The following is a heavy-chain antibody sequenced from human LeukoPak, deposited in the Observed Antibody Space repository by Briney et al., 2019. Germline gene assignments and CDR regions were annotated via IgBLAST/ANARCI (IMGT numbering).Heavy chain of an antibody. V-gene: IGHV3-23*01. Sequence: GGSLRLSCVASGFTFSSYDMSWVRQAPGKGLEWVSGISGSGDSTCYADSVKGRFTISRDNSKNTLYLQMNSLRAEDTAVYYCAPASGSYWGQGTLVTVSS. J-gene: IGHJ4*02. CDR1: GFTFSSYD. CDR2: ISGSGDST. CDR3: APASGSY. D-gene: IGHD5-12*01.